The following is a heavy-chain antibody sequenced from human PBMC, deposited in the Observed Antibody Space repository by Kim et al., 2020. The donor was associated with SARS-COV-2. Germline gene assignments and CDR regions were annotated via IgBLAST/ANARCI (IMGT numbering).Heavy chain of an antibody. D-gene: IGHD6-6*01. CDR2: ISSSSNYT. Sequence: GGSLRLSCAASGFTFSDYYMNWIRQAPGKGLEWVSYISSSSNYTKYADSVKGRFTISRDNAKNSLYLQMNSLRAEDSAMYYCARDSGDSTSSDDYWGQGTLVTVSS. CDR1: GFTFSDYY. V-gene: IGHV3-11*06. CDR3: ARDSGDSTSSDDY. J-gene: IGHJ4*02.